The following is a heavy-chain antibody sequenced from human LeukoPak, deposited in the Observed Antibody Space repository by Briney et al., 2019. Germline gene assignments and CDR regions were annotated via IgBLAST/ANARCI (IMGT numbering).Heavy chain of an antibody. Sequence: GGSLRLSCAASGFTFSDYYMSWIRQAPGKGLEWVSYISSSGSTIYYADSVKGRFTISRDNAKNSLYLQMNSLRAEDTAVYYCAREYYYGSGTSLYYYYGMDVWGQGTTVTVSS. CDR3: AREYYYGSGTSLYYYYGMDV. V-gene: IGHV3-11*04. J-gene: IGHJ6*02. D-gene: IGHD3-10*01. CDR1: GFTFSDYY. CDR2: ISSSGSTI.